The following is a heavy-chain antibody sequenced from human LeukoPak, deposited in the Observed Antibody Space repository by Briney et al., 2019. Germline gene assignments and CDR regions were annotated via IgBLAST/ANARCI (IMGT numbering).Heavy chain of an antibody. Sequence: GGSLRLSCAASGFTFSGHWMSWVRQAPRKGLEWVANINQGGSDKYYVDSVKGRFTISRDNANNSLYLQMNSLRGEDTAVYYCTRDRSRAEDDWGQGTLVTVSS. CDR1: GFTFSGHW. D-gene: IGHD1-14*01. CDR2: INQGGSDK. J-gene: IGHJ4*02. CDR3: TRDRSRAEDD. V-gene: IGHV3-7*01.